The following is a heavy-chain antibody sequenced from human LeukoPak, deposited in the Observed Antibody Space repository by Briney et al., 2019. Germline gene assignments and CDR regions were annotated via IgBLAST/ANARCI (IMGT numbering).Heavy chain of an antibody. Sequence: PSGTLSLTCAVPGGSISSTNWWSWVRQPPGKGLEWIGEIYHSGSTNYNPSLKSRVTISVDKSKNQFSLKLSSVTAADTAVYYCASRITMRVSLGYFDLWGRGTLVTVSS. CDR1: GGSISSTNW. D-gene: IGHD3-22*01. V-gene: IGHV4-4*02. CDR3: ASRITMRVSLGYFDL. J-gene: IGHJ2*01. CDR2: IYHSGST.